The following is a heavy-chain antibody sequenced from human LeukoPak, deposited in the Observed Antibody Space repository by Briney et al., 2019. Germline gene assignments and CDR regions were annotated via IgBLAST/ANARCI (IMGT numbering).Heavy chain of an antibody. CDR2: ISGSGGST. Sequence: GGSPRLSCAASGFTFSSYAMSWVRQAPGKGLEWVSAISGSGGSTYYADSVKGRFTISRDNAKNSLYLQMNSLRAEDTALYYCAKDMRGWGVVVTDPFDYWGQGTLVTVSS. D-gene: IGHD2-21*02. V-gene: IGHV3-23*01. CDR1: GFTFSSYA. J-gene: IGHJ4*02. CDR3: AKDMRGWGVVVTDPFDY.